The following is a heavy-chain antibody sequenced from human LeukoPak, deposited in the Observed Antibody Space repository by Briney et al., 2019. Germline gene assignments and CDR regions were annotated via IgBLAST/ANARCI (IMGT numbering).Heavy chain of an antibody. CDR3: ATSPIVVVPAALQVDY. CDR1: GFTFSSYS. V-gene: IGHV3-21*01. J-gene: IGHJ4*02. Sequence: GGSLRLSCAASGFTFSSYSMNWVRQAPGKGLEWVSSISSSSSYIYYADPVKGRFTISRDNDKNSLYLQMNSLRAEDTAVYYCATSPIVVVPAALQVDYWGQGTLVTVSS. CDR2: ISSSSSYI. D-gene: IGHD2-2*01.